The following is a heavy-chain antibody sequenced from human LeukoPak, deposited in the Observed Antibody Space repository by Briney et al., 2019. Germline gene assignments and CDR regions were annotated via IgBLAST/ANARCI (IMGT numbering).Heavy chain of an antibody. J-gene: IGHJ6*02. Sequence: GGSLRLSCAASGFTFSSYAMTWVRQAPGKGLEWVSSLSGSGGCTYHANSVKGRFTISRDNSKNTLYLRMNSLRAEDTAVYYCAKGMGYYDGMDVWGQGTTATVSS. D-gene: IGHD1-26*01. V-gene: IGHV3-23*01. CDR2: LSGSGGCT. CDR3: AKGMGYYDGMDV. CDR1: GFTFSSYA.